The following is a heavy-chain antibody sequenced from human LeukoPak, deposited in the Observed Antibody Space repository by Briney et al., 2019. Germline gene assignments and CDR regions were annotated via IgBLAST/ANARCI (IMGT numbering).Heavy chain of an antibody. CDR1: GFTFSSYA. CDR3: AKEYTGTFSPFPSYFDN. Sequence: PGGSLRLSCAASGFTFSSYAMNWVRQAPGKGLEWVSGISPSGDITYYADSVRGRFTISRDNSKNTLYLQMNSLRAEDTAIYYCAKEYTGTFSPFPSYFDNWGQGTLVTVSS. D-gene: IGHD1-26*01. J-gene: IGHJ4*02. V-gene: IGHV3-23*01. CDR2: ISPSGDIT.